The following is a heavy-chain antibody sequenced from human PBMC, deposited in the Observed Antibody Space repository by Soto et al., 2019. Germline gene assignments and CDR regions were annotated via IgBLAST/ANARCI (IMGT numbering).Heavy chain of an antibody. Sequence: PSETLSLTCTVSGGSISSYYWSWIRQPPGKGLEWIGYIYYSGSTHYNPSLKSRVTISVDTSKNQFSLKLSSVTAADTAVYYCARGPLVPAENWFDPWGQGTLVTVSS. V-gene: IGHV4-59*08. J-gene: IGHJ5*02. CDR3: ARGPLVPAENWFDP. CDR1: GGSISSYY. CDR2: IYYSGST. D-gene: IGHD2-2*01.